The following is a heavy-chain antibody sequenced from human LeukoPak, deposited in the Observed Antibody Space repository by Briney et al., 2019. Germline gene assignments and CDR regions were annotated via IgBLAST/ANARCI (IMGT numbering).Heavy chain of an antibody. CDR3: ARGLDSGSYYVPSGAFDI. V-gene: IGHV3-48*03. J-gene: IGHJ3*02. D-gene: IGHD1-26*01. Sequence: GGSLRLSCAASGFTFSSYEMTWVRQAPGKGLEWVSYISSSGSTIYYADSVKGRFTISRDNAKNSLYLQMNSLRAEDTAVYYCARGLDSGSYYVPSGAFDIWGQGTMVTVSS. CDR2: ISSSGSTI. CDR1: GFTFSSYE.